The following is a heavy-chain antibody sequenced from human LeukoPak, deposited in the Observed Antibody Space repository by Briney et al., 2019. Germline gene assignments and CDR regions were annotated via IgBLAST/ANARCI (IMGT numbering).Heavy chain of an antibody. D-gene: IGHD2-2*01. CDR3: VRSSASTYDY. V-gene: IGHV3-64D*06. Sequence: GGSLRLSCSASGFTFSNYAMHWVRQAPGKGPQHVSTISGSGDATHYTDSMKGRFIISRDNSRNTLYLQMSGLRSEDTAVYYCVRSSASTYDYWGQGTLVTVSS. CDR1: GFTFSNYA. J-gene: IGHJ4*02. CDR2: ISGSGDAT.